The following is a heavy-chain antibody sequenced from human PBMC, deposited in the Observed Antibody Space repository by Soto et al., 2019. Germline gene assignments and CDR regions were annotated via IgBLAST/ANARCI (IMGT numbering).Heavy chain of an antibody. Sequence: GESLKISCQGSGDSFTSYWIGWVRQMPGPGLEWMGIIYPGDSDTRYSPSFQGQVTISADKSISTAYLQWSSLKASDTAMYYCARLEDTAMVTEEDYYDYGMDVWGQGTTVTVSS. J-gene: IGHJ6*02. CDR3: ARLEDTAMVTEEDYYDYGMDV. D-gene: IGHD5-18*01. CDR2: IYPGDSDT. V-gene: IGHV5-51*01. CDR1: GDSFTSYW.